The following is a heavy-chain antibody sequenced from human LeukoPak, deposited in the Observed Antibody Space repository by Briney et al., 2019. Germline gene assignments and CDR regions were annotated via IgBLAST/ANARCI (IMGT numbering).Heavy chain of an antibody. CDR3: ARDFAREFTIDY. J-gene: IGHJ4*02. Sequence: GGSLRLSCAASGFTFSNYNMNWVRQPPGKGLQWVSYIISSSNIIYYADSVNGRFTISRDNAKNSLFLQMNSLRAEDTAIYYCARDFAREFTIDYWGQGTLVTVSS. CDR2: IISSSNII. V-gene: IGHV3-48*01. CDR1: GFTFSNYN. D-gene: IGHD3-10*01.